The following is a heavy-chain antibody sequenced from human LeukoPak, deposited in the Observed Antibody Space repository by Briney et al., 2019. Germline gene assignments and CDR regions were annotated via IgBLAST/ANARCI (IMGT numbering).Heavy chain of an antibody. J-gene: IGHJ4*02. Sequence: GGSLRLSCAASGFTFSSYAMSWVRQAPGMGLEWVSAISGSGGSTYYADSVKGRFTISRDNSKNTLYLQMNSLRAEDTAVYYCAKEPTYYYDSSGLLWGQGTLVTVSS. D-gene: IGHD3-22*01. CDR3: AKEPTYYYDSSGLL. CDR2: ISGSGGST. V-gene: IGHV3-23*01. CDR1: GFTFSSYA.